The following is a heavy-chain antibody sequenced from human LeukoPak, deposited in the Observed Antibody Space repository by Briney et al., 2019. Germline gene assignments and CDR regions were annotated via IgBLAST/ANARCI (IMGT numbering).Heavy chain of an antibody. J-gene: IGHJ4*02. Sequence: SVTVSCTASGGTFSSYAISWVRQAPGQGLEWMGGIIPIFGTANYAQKFQGRVTITADESTSTAYMELSSLRSEDTAVYYCARDRANIAADYYDSSGYYSAFDYWGQGTLVTVSS. D-gene: IGHD3-22*01. CDR2: IIPIFGTA. CDR3: ARDRANIAADYYDSSGYYSAFDY. V-gene: IGHV1-69*13. CDR1: GGTFSSYA.